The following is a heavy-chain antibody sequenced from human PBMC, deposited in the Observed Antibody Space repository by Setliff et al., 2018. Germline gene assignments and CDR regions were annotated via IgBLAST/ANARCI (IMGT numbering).Heavy chain of an antibody. CDR3: AKDFGGTARNWFDP. CDR1: GFTFSSYG. D-gene: IGHD3-10*01. J-gene: IGHJ5*02. V-gene: IGHV3-33*06. Sequence: HPGGSLRLSCAASGFTFSSYGMHWVRQAPGKGLEWVAVIWYDGSNKYYADSVKGRFTISRDNSKNTLYLQMNSLRAEDTAVYYCAKDFGGTARNWFDPWGQGTLVTVSS. CDR2: IWYDGSNK.